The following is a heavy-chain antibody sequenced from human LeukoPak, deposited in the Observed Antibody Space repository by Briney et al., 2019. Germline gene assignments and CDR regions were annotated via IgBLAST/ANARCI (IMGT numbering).Heavy chain of an antibody. J-gene: IGHJ4*02. CDR1: GFTFDDYA. Sequence: GRYLRLSCAASGFTFDDYAMHWVRQAPGKGLEWVPGISWNSGSIGYVDSVKGRFTISRDNAKNSLYLQMNSLRAEDTAVYYCARDGVGFSTVRGFIITASSFDYWGQGTLVTVSS. D-gene: IGHD3-10*01. CDR2: ISWNSGSI. CDR3: ARDGVGFSTVRGFIITASSFDY. V-gene: IGHV3-9*01.